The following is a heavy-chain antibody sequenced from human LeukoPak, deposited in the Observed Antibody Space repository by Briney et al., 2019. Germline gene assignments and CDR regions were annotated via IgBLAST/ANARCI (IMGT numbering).Heavy chain of an antibody. V-gene: IGHV3-23*01. J-gene: IGHJ4*02. D-gene: IGHD6-19*01. CDR3: AKDQDSSGWYEYYFDY. CDR1: GFTFSDYY. CDR2: ISGSGGST. Sequence: GGSLRLSCAASGFTFSDYYMSWIRQAPGKGLEWVSAISGSGGSTYYADSVKGRFTISRDNSKNTLYLQMNSLRAEDTAVYYCAKDQDSSGWYEYYFDYWGQGTLVTVSS.